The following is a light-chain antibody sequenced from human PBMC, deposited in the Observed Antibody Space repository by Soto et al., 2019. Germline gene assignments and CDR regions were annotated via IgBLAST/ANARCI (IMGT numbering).Light chain of an antibody. V-gene: IGLV1-47*02. Sequence: QSVLTQPPSASGTPGQRVTISCSGSSSNIGSNYVYWYQQLPGTAPKLLIYSNNQRPSGVPDRFSGSKSGTSASLAISGLRSEDEADYYCAAWDDSLSAYVVFGGGTQLTVL. CDR3: AAWDDSLSAYVV. CDR1: SSNIGSNY. CDR2: SNN. J-gene: IGLJ2*01.